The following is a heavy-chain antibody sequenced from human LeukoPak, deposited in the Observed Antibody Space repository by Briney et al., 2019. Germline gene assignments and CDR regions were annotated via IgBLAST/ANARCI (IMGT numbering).Heavy chain of an antibody. V-gene: IGHV7-4-1*02. Sequence: ASVKVSCKASRYTFTSNAMNWVRQAPGQGLEWMGWINTNTGNPAYAQGFTGRFVFSLDTSVSTAYLQISTLRAEDTAVYYCARGPYSGMDVWGQGTTVTVSS. J-gene: IGHJ6*02. CDR2: INTNTGNP. CDR1: RYTFTSNA. CDR3: ARGPYSGMDV. D-gene: IGHD4-11*01.